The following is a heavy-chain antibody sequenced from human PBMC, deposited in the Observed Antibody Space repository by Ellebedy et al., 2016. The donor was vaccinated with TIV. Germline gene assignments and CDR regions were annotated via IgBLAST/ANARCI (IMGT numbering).Heavy chain of an antibody. J-gene: IGHJ3*01. CDR2: KFHIGTT. V-gene: IGHV4-38-2*02. D-gene: IGHD3-16*02. Sequence: SETLSLXCSVSGYSISNGYYWGWIRQAPGKGLEWIGMKFHIGTTFYNSSLKTRVSISIDTSKNQFSVKLVSVTAADTAFYFCARTNLRLGDLSLGLDFFDVWGRGTMVSVSS. CDR3: ARTNLRLGDLSLGLDFFDV. CDR1: GYSISNGYY.